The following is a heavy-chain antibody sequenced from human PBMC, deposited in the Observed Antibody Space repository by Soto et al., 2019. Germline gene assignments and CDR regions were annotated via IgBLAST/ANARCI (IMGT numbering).Heavy chain of an antibody. V-gene: IGHV5-10-1*01. CDR1: GYSFTSYW. Sequence: GESLKISCNGSGYSFTSYWISWVRQMPGKGLEWMGRIDPSDSYTNYSPSFQGHVTISADKSISTAYLQWSSLKASDTAMYYCARASSSWYFNYGMDVWGQGTTVTVSS. CDR2: IDPSDSYT. J-gene: IGHJ6*02. CDR3: ARASSSWYFNYGMDV. D-gene: IGHD6-13*01.